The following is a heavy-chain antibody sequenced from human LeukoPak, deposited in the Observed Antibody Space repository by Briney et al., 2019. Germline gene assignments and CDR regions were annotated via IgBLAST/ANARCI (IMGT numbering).Heavy chain of an antibody. V-gene: IGHV3-30*03. D-gene: IGHD6-13*01. CDR2: MSYDESFD. J-gene: IGHJ4*02. CDR3: AREGGGEQQLVPDY. Sequence: GGSLRLSCAASGFNFRDYGIHWVRQAPGKGLEWVAAMSYDESFDYYGESEKGRFIISRDNSKNTLYLQMNSLRAEDTAVYYCAREGGGEQQLVPDYWGQGTLVTVSS. CDR1: GFNFRDYG.